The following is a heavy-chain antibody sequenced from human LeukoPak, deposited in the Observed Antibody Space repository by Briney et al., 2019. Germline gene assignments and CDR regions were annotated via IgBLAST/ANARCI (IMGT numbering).Heavy chain of an antibody. D-gene: IGHD3-9*01. CDR2: IGIDSGNT. J-gene: IGHJ4*02. V-gene: IGHV3-48*01. CDR1: GFTFSDYS. Sequence: GGSLRLSCAASGFTFSDYSMNWVRQAPGKGLEWISYIGIDSGNTNYADSAKGRFTISGDKAKNSLYLQMSSLRAEDTAVYYCAKDQHDVLTGYSIDYWGQGTLVTVSS. CDR3: AKDQHDVLTGYSIDY.